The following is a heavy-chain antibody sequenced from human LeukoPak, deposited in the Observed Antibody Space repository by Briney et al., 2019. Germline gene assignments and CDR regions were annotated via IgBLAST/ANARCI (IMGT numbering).Heavy chain of an antibody. CDR3: ARWSVVVVPAASYYMDV. V-gene: IGHV3-48*04. CDR1: GFTFSSYS. D-gene: IGHD2-2*01. CDR2: ISSSGSTI. J-gene: IGHJ6*03. Sequence: GGSLRLSCAASGFTFSSYSMNWVRQAPGKGLEWVSYISSSGSTIYYADSVKGRFTISRDNAKNSLYLQMNSLRAEDTAVYYCARWSVVVVPAASYYMDVWGKGTTVTVSS.